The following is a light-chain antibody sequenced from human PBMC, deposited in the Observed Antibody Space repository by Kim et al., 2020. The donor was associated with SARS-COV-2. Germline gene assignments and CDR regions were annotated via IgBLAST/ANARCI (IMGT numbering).Light chain of an antibody. J-gene: IGKJ2*01. Sequence: PGESATLSFGACQSMSSYLPWYQQRPGQAPRLLINAASNRATGIPARFRGSGSGTDFTLTISSPEPEDFAVYYCQHRANWPYTFGQGTKLDI. CDR2: AAS. V-gene: IGKV3-11*01. CDR3: QHRANWPYT. CDR1: QSMSSY.